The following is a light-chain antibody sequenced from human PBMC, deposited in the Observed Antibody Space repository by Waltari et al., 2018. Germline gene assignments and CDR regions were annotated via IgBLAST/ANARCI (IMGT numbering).Light chain of an antibody. V-gene: IGKV1-9*01. Sequence: IQLTQSPSSLSASVGDRVTITCRASQGISSSVAWYQQKPGKAPKLLIYSASSLQSGVPSRVGGSGSGTDFTLTIASLQPEDFVTYYCQQVHDYPYTFGQGTRLEI. CDR1: QGISSS. CDR3: QQVHDYPYT. CDR2: SAS. J-gene: IGKJ2*01.